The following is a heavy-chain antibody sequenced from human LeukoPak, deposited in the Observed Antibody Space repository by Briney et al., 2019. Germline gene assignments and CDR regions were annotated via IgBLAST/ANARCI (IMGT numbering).Heavy chain of an antibody. Sequence: GASVKVSCKASGYTFTGYYMHWVRQAPGQGLEWMGWINPNSGGTNYQGRVTMTRDTSISTAYMELSRLRSDDTAVYYCARANWNHFDYWGQGTLVTVSS. V-gene: IGHV1-2*02. CDR2: INPNSGGT. J-gene: IGHJ4*02. CDR1: GYTFTGYY. CDR3: ARANWNHFDY. D-gene: IGHD1-1*01.